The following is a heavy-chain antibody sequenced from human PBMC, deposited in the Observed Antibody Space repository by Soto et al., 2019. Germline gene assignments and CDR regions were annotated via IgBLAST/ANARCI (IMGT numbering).Heavy chain of an antibody. CDR1: SDSNSSYY. D-gene: IGHD6-13*01. V-gene: IGHV4-59*01. J-gene: IGHJ4*02. Sequence: QVQLQESGPGLVKPSETLSLTCTVSSDSNSSYYWSWIRQPPGKGLEGIGYISYSGSTDYNPSLKSRVTISGDTSKNQFSLKVSSVTAADTAVYYCARGTSWQLPSDYWGQGTLVTVSS. CDR2: ISYSGST. CDR3: ARGTSWQLPSDY.